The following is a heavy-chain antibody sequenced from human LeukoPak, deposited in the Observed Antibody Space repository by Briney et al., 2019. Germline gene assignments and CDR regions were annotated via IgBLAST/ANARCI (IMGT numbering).Heavy chain of an antibody. CDR1: GFIVSSNY. D-gene: IGHD3-16*01. CDR3: ATPLMTTSYYGMDV. CDR2: IYSGGST. Sequence: GGSLRLSCAASGFIVSSNYMSWVRQAPGKGLEWVSVIYSGGSTYYADSVKGRFTISRHNSKNTLYLQMNSLRAEDTAVYYCATPLMTTSYYGMDVWGQGTTVTVSS. V-gene: IGHV3-53*04. J-gene: IGHJ6*02.